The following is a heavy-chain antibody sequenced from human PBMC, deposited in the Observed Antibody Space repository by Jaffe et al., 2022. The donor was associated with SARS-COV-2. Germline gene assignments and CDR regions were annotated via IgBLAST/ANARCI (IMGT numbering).Heavy chain of an antibody. V-gene: IGHV1-3*01. CDR2: INAGNGNT. CDR3: AREHDSWSGYSFDH. Sequence: QVQLVQSGAEVKKPGTSVRISCKASGYTFTSYAIQWVRQAPGQSLEWMGWINAGNGNTKYSQQLQGRVTIVRDTSASIAYMELNSLRSEDTAVYYCAREHDSWSGYSFDHWGQGTLITVSS. D-gene: IGHD3-3*01. CDR1: GYTFTSYA. J-gene: IGHJ4*02.